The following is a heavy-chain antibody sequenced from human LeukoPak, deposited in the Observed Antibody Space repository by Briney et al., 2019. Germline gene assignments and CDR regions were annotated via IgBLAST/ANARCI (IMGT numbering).Heavy chain of an antibody. CDR1: GGSISSSSYY. V-gene: IGHV4-39*07. D-gene: IGHD1-26*01. CDR3: ARAGATQGDVVDSFDP. CDR2: IYYSGST. Sequence: SETLSLTCTVSGGSISSSSYYWGWIRQPPGKGLEWIGSIYYSGSTYYNPSLKSRVTISVDTSKNQFSLKLSSVTAADTAVYYCARAGATQGDVVDSFDPWGQATQGTGSS. J-gene: IGHJ5*02.